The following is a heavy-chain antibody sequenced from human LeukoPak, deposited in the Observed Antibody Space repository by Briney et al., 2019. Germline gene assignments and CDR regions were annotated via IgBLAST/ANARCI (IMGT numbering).Heavy chain of an antibody. V-gene: IGHV4-38-2*02. CDR1: GGSISSGAY. J-gene: IGHJ5*02. D-gene: IGHD2-15*01. CDR3: ARHKDIVVVVAASIWFDP. Sequence: SETLSLTCTVSGGSISSGAYWGWVRQPPGKGLEWIATIYRTGSTYYNPSLKSRVTISVDTSKNQFSLKLSSVTAADTAVYYCARHKDIVVVVAASIWFDPWGQGTLVTVSS. CDR2: IYRTGST.